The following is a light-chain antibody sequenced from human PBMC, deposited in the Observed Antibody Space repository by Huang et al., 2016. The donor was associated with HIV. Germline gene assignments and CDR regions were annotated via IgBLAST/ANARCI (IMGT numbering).Light chain of an antibody. CDR3: QLGGT. V-gene: IGKV3-20*01. J-gene: IGKJ2*01. Sequence: EIVLTQSPGTLSLSPGERATLSCRASQSVSSSYLAWYQQKPGQAPRLLIYGASSRATGIPDRCSGSGSGTDFTLTISRLEPEDFAVYYCQLGGTFGQGTKLEIK. CDR2: GAS. CDR1: QSVSSSY.